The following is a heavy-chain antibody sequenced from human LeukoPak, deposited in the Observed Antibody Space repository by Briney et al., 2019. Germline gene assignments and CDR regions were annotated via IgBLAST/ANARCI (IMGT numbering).Heavy chain of an antibody. CDR2: INSDGSST. Sequence: GGSLRLSCAASGFTFSSYWMHWVRQAPGKGLVWVSRINSDGSSTSYADSVKGRFTISRDNAKNTLYLQMNSLRAEDTAVYYCTRGWLRFPMAEYWGQGTLVTVSS. D-gene: IGHD5-12*01. CDR3: TRGWLRFPMAEY. J-gene: IGHJ4*02. V-gene: IGHV3-74*01. CDR1: GFTFSSYW.